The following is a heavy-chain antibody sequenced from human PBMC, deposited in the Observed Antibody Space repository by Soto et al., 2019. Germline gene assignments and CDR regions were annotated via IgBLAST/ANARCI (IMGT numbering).Heavy chain of an antibody. J-gene: IGHJ1*01. CDR1: GFTFSTFS. CDR3: ARDSGYCSGGSCYSGYFQS. D-gene: IGHD2-15*01. Sequence: EVQLVESGGGLVKPGGSLRLSCAASGFTFSTFSMNWVRQAPGKGLEWVSFISSSSRYKYYADSVKGRLTISRDNPKNSLYLQMNGLRVDDTAVYYCARDSGYCSGGSCYSGYFQSWGQGTLVTVSS. V-gene: IGHV3-21*02. CDR2: ISSSSRYK.